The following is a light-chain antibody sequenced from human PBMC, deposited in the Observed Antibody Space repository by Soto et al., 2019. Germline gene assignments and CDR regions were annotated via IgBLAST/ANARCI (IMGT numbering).Light chain of an antibody. CDR1: SSDVGAYNY. CDR2: DVS. CDR3: SSYAGRNNVV. Sequence: QSALTQPPSASGSPGQSVTISCTGTSSDVGAYNYVSWYQQHPGKAPKLMIYDVSKRPSGVPDRFSGSKSGNTASLTVSGLQAEDEDDYYCSSYAGRNNVVFGGGTQLTVL. J-gene: IGLJ2*01. V-gene: IGLV2-8*01.